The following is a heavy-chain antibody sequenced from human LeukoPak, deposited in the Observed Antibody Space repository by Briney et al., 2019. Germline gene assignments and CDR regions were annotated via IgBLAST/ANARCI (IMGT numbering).Heavy chain of an antibody. Sequence: GGSLRLSCAASGFTVSSDYMSWVRQAPGKGLEWVSIIYTGGSTYYADSVKGRFTISRDNSKNTLYLQMNSLRAEDTAVYYCARDFCGGDCPWGQGTLVTVSS. CDR1: GFTVSSDY. CDR3: ARDFCGGDCP. D-gene: IGHD2-21*02. J-gene: IGHJ5*02. V-gene: IGHV3-66*01. CDR2: IYTGGST.